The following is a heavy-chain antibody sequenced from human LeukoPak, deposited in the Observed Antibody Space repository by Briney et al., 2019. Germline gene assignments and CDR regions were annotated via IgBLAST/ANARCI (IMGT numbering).Heavy chain of an antibody. V-gene: IGHV3-48*01. CDR1: GFTFSDYW. Sequence: GGSLRLSCVASGFTFSDYWMNWVRQAPGKGLEWVSYISSSSSTIYYADSVKGRFTISRDNAENSLYLQMNSLRAEDTAVYYCASRFCSGGSCHYFDQWGQGTLVTVSS. CDR3: ASRFCSGGSCHYFDQ. CDR2: ISSSSSTI. D-gene: IGHD2-15*01. J-gene: IGHJ4*02.